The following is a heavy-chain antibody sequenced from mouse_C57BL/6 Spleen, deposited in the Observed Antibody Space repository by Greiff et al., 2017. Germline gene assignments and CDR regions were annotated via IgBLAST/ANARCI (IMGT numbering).Heavy chain of an antibody. D-gene: IGHD4-1*01. V-gene: IGHV1-81*01. CDR3: ARGGGLGRNYFDY. Sequence: VQLQQSGAELARPGASVKLSCKASGYTFTSYGISWVKQRTGQGLEWIGEIYPRSGNTYYNEKFKGKATLTADKSSSTAYMELRSLTSADSAVYFCARGGGLGRNYFDYWGQGTTLTVSS. CDR1: GYTFTSYG. J-gene: IGHJ2*01. CDR2: IYPRSGNT.